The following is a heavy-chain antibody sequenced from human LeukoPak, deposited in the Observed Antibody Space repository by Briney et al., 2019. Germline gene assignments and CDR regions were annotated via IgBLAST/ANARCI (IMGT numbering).Heavy chain of an antibody. Sequence: ASVKVSRKSSGYTFTGYYMHWVRQPPGQGLECVGWINPNSGGTHYAQKFQGRVTMARDTSISTAYMELRRLRSDDTAVYYCARGAHYHDSSEGFDYWGQGTLVSVSS. CDR1: GYTFTGYY. CDR3: ARGAHYHDSSEGFDY. CDR2: INPNSGGT. V-gene: IGHV1-2*02. D-gene: IGHD3-22*01. J-gene: IGHJ4*02.